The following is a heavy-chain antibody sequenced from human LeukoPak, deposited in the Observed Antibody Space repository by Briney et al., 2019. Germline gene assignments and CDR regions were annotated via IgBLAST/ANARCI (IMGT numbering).Heavy chain of an antibody. CDR2: IYNGVNT. CDR3: ARSGYSYGRKGASFEY. V-gene: IGHV4-61*01. D-gene: IGHD5-18*01. Sequence: SSETLSLTCTVSGASVSSASYWTWIRQPPGKGVEGIAHIYNGVNTNYNPSLKSRVTISVDTSKNQFSLRLSSVTAADTAVYYCARSGYSYGRKGASFEYWGQGTLVTVSS. CDR1: GASVSSASY. J-gene: IGHJ4*02.